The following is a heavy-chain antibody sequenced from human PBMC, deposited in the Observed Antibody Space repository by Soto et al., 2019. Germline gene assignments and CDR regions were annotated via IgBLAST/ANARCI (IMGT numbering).Heavy chain of an antibody. Sequence: GGSLRLSCAASGFTFSSYDMHWVRQATGKGLEWVSAIGTAGDTYYPGSVKGRFTISRENAKNSLYLQMNSLRAGDTAVYYCARAPLQLELDLWGQGTLVTVSS. CDR3: ARAPLQLELDL. J-gene: IGHJ4*02. V-gene: IGHV3-13*01. CDR1: GFTFSSYD. D-gene: IGHD1-7*01. CDR2: IGTAGDT.